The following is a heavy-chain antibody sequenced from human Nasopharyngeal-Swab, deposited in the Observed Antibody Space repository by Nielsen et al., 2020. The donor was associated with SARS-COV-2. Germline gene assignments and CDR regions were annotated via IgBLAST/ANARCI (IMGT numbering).Heavy chain of an antibody. CDR2: IYYSGST. CDR1: GGSISSGGYY. Sequence: LRLSCTVSGGSISSGGYYWSWIRQHPGKGLEWIGYIYYSGSTYYNPSLKSRVTISVDTSKNQFSLKLSSVTAADTAVYYCARNHYYGSGSYYPLYYYYYGVDVWGQGTTVTVSS. D-gene: IGHD3-10*01. J-gene: IGHJ6*02. CDR3: ARNHYYGSGSYYPLYYYYYGVDV. V-gene: IGHV4-31*03.